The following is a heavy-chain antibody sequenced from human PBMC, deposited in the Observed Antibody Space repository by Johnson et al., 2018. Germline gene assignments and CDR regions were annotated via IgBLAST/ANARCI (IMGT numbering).Heavy chain of an antibody. CDR3: AGGCCYGGISNMFDAFDI. Sequence: VQLQESGPGLVKPSETLSLTCSVSGASISSTFHYWGWIRQPPGKGLEWVANIKQDGSEQYYVDSLKGRFTISRDNAKNSLYPQMNNLGAEDTAVYYCAGGCCYGGISNMFDAFDIWGQGTMVTVSS. D-gene: IGHD4-23*01. CDR2: IKQDGSEQ. V-gene: IGHV3-7*01. J-gene: IGHJ3*02. CDR1: GASISSTF.